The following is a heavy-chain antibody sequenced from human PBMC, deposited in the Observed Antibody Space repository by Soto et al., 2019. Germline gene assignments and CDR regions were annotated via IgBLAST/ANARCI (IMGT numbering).Heavy chain of an antibody. J-gene: IGHJ3*02. CDR2: IKQDGSEK. V-gene: IGHV3-7*01. CDR1: GFTFSSYW. CDR3: ARESYYDFWSGYYNKPPDAFDI. Sequence: PGGSLRLSCAASGFTFSSYWMSWVRQAPGKGLEWVANIKQDGSEKYYVDSVKGRFTISRDNAKNSLYLQMNSLRAEDTAVYYCARESYYDFWSGYYNKPPDAFDIWGQGTMVTVSS. D-gene: IGHD3-3*01.